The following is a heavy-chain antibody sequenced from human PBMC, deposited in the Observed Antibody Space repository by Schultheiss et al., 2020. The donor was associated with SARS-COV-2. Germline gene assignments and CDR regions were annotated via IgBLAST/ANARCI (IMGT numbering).Heavy chain of an antibody. J-gene: IGHJ6*02. CDR2: IYSGGST. V-gene: IGHV3-53*01. CDR1: GFTVSSNY. Sequence: GESLKISCAASGFTVSSNYMSWVRQAPGKGLEWVSVIYSGGSTYYADSVKGRFTISRDNSKNTLYLQMNSLRAEDTAVYYCAKDDVLASYYYYGMDVWGQGTTVTVSS. CDR3: AKDDVLASYYYYGMDV.